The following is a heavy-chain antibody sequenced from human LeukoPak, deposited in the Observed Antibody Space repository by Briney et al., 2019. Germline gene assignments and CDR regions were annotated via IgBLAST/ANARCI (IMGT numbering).Heavy chain of an antibody. J-gene: IGHJ4*02. Sequence: ASVKVSCKASGYTFPGYYMHWVRQAPGQGLEWMGWINPNSGGTNYAQKFQGRVTMTRDTSISTAYMELSRLRSDDTAVYYCARGRHSTSGPSHYWGQGTLVTVSS. CDR1: GYTFPGYY. V-gene: IGHV1-2*02. CDR2: INPNSGGT. D-gene: IGHD5-12*01. CDR3: ARGRHSTSGPSHY.